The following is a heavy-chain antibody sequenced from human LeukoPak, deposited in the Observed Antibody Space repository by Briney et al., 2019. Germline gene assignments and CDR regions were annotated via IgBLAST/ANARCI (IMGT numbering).Heavy chain of an antibody. CDR1: GFTFSSYS. J-gene: IGHJ4*02. Sequence: GGSLRLSCSASGFTFSSYSMYWVRQAPGKGLEWVSYISSSSTTIYYADSVKGRFTISRDNAKNSLYLQMNSLRVADTAVYYCARGPYKDFWSGYSDYWGQGTLVTVSS. V-gene: IGHV3-48*01. D-gene: IGHD3-3*01. CDR2: ISSSSTTI. CDR3: ARGPYKDFWSGYSDY.